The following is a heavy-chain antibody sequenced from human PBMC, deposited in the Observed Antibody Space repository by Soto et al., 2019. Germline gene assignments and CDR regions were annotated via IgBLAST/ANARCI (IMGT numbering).Heavy chain of an antibody. CDR1: GFIFNTYS. Sequence: PGGSLRLSCAASGFIFNTYSMDWVRQAPGKGLEWVASISPSGSYMYYGDSLKGRFTVSRDNAKNSLYLQMDSLRADDTAIYYCARFGLVTFDCWGQGTRVTVSS. J-gene: IGHJ4*02. CDR3: ARFGLVTFDC. CDR2: ISPSGSYM. V-gene: IGHV3-21*01. D-gene: IGHD3-3*01.